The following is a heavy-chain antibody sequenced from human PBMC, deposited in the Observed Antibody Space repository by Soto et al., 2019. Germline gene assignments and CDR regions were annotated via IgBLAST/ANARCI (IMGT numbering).Heavy chain of an antibody. CDR1: GGTFSSYT. D-gene: IGHD2-21*02. CDR2: IIPILGIA. CDR3: AREGYGGNFAETS. V-gene: IGHV1-69*08. Sequence: QVQLVQSGAEVKKPGSSVKVSCKASGGTFSSYTISWVRQAPGQGLEWMGRIIPILGIANYAQKFQGRVTITADKSTSTAYMELSSLRSEDTAVYYCAREGYGGNFAETSWGQETLVTVSS. J-gene: IGHJ4*02.